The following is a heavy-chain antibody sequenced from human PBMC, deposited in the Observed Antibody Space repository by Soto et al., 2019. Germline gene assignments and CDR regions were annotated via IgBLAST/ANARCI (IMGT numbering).Heavy chain of an antibody. V-gene: IGHV4-59*01. D-gene: IGHD3-10*01. Sequence: SETLSLTCTVSGGSISSYYWSWIRQPPGKGLEWIGYIYYSGSTNYNPSLKSRVTISVDTSKNQFSLKLRSVTAADTAVYYCARGPPLNYYGSGSYYNHMDQQPYYYMDVWGKGTTVTVSS. CDR2: IYYSGST. CDR1: GGSISSYY. CDR3: ARGPPLNYYGSGSYYNHMDQQPYYYMDV. J-gene: IGHJ6*03.